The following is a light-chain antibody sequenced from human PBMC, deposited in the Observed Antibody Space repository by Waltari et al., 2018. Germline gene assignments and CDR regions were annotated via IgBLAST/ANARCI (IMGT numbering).Light chain of an antibody. CDR2: DVV. J-gene: IGLJ2*01. Sequence: QSALTQPASVSGSPGQSITLSCPGTTSDIGDYNYVPWYQQPPGRVPKLIIYDVVKRPSGISDRFSGSKSGNTASLTISGLQPEDESHYFCCSYAGRKTLIFGGGTELTV. CDR1: TSDIGDYNY. CDR3: CSYAGRKTLI. V-gene: IGLV2-23*02.